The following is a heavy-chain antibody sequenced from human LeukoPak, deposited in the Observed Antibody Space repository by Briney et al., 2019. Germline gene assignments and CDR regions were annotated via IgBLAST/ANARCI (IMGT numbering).Heavy chain of an antibody. D-gene: IGHD5-18*01. J-gene: IGHJ4*02. CDR1: GGSISSGGYY. Sequence: SQTLSLTCTVSGGSISSGGYYWSWIRQHPWKGPEWIGYIYSSGSTYYNPSLKNRVTISLDTSKNQFSLKLSSVTAADTAVYYCARGIPLSRFDNWGQGTLVTVSS. CDR2: IYSSGST. CDR3: ARGIPLSRFDN. V-gene: IGHV4-31*03.